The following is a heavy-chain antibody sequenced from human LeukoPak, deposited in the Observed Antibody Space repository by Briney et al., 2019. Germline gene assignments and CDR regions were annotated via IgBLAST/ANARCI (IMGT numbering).Heavy chain of an antibody. J-gene: IGHJ4*02. Sequence: GGSLRLSCAASGFTFDDYAMHWVRQAPGKGLEWVSAISGSGGSTYYADSVKGRFTISRDNSKNTLYLQMNSLRAEDTAVYYCAKALPSEFNYDSSGYQSPATYFDYWGQGTLVTVSS. CDR1: GFTFDDYA. D-gene: IGHD3-22*01. CDR3: AKALPSEFNYDSSGYQSPATYFDY. CDR2: ISGSGGST. V-gene: IGHV3-23*01.